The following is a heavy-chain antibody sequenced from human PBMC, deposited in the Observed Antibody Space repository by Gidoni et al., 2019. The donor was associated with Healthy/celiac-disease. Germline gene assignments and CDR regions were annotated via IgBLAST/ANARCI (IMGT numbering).Heavy chain of an antibody. CDR1: GGSVSCGSYY. CDR3: ARFGSYYDSSGYYSPGWFDP. J-gene: IGHJ5*02. CDR2: IYYSGST. Sequence: QVQLQESGPGLVKPSETLSLTCTDSGGSVSCGSYYWSWIRQPPGKGLEWIGYIYYSGSTNYNPSLKSRVTISVDTSKNQFSLKLSSVTAADTAVYYCARFGSYYDSSGYYSPGWFDPWGQGTLVTVSS. V-gene: IGHV4-61*01. D-gene: IGHD3-22*01.